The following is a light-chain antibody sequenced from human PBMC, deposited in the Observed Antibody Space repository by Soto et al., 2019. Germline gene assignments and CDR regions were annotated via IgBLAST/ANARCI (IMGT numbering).Light chain of an antibody. Sequence: QLVLTQPPSASGSPGQSVTISCTGTSSDVGGYRFVSWYQQHPGKAPKLIIYQVTKRPPGVPARFSGSKSGNMASLTVSGLQAEDDADYYCSSYAGRTLYVFGTGTKLTVL. CDR1: SSDVGGYRF. CDR3: SSYAGRTLYV. V-gene: IGLV2-8*01. CDR2: QVT. J-gene: IGLJ1*01.